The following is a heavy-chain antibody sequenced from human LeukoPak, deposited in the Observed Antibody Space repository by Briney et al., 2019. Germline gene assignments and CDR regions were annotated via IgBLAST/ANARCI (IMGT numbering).Heavy chain of an antibody. CDR3: ATSGDYTQFQN. CDR2: IYPGDSGT. J-gene: IGHJ1*01. D-gene: IGHD4-17*01. V-gene: IGHV5-51*01. Sequence: GESLKISCKGSVYSFTSVWSGCVRQMPAKGLEWMGIIYPGDSGTRYSPSCQGQVTISADKSISTAYLQWSSLKASDSAMYYCATSGDYTQFQNWGQGTLVTVSS. CDR1: VYSFTSVW.